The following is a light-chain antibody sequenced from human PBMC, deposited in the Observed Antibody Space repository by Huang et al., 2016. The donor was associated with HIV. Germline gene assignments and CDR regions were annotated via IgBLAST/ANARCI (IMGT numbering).Light chain of an antibody. CDR1: QSVTNDY. CDR2: DAS. V-gene: IGKV3-20*01. Sequence: ETVLTQSPGTLSLSPGERATRSCRASQSVTNDYLAWYQQKPGQAPRLLIYDASSRATGIPDRFSASGSGTDFTLTISRLEPEDFAVYYCQQYGNSPGAFGQGAKVEIK. CDR3: QQYGNSPGA. J-gene: IGKJ1*01.